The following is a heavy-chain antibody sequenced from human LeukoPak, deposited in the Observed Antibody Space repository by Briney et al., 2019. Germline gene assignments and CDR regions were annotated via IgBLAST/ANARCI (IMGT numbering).Heavy chain of an antibody. D-gene: IGHD3-22*01. CDR3: ARDYYDSSGYSAEWFDP. CDR1: GGSFSGYY. Sequence: SETLSLTCAVYGGSFSGYYWSWIRQPPGKGLEWIGEINHSGSTNYNPSLKSRVTVSVDTSKNLFFLKLSSVTAADTAVYYCARDYYDSSGYSAEWFDPWGQGTLVTVSS. J-gene: IGHJ5*02. CDR2: INHSGST. V-gene: IGHV4-34*01.